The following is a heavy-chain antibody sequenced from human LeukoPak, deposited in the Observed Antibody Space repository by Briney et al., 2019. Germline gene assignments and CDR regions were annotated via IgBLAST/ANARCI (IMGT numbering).Heavy chain of an antibody. CDR2: IYRDGSTT. CDR3: VRGAYSSSWLNFDY. Sequence: GGSLRLSCAASGFGFSRYWMHWVRQAPGTGLKWVSRIYRDGSTTDYADSVKGRFSISRDNSKNTLYLQMNSLRAEDTAVYYCVRGAYSSSWLNFDYWGQGTLVTVSS. J-gene: IGHJ4*02. CDR1: GFGFSRYW. V-gene: IGHV3-74*01. D-gene: IGHD6-13*01.